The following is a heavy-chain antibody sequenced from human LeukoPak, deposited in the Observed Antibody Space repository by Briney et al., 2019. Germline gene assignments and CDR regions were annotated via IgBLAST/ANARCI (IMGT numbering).Heavy chain of an antibody. CDR1: GFTFSRYA. Sequence: GGSLRLSCAASGFTFSRYAMSWVRQAPGKGLEWVSAISGSGGSTYYADSVKGRFTISRDNSKNTLYLQMNSLRAEDTAVYYCAKARGYSYEPIDYWGQGTLVTVSS. D-gene: IGHD5-18*01. CDR2: ISGSGGST. CDR3: AKARGYSYEPIDY. J-gene: IGHJ4*02. V-gene: IGHV3-23*01.